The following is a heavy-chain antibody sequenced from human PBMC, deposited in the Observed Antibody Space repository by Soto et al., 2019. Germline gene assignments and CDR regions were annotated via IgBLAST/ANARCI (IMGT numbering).Heavy chain of an antibody. CDR3: VREVIEVVGTIRWFDP. V-gene: IGHV3-74*03. Sequence: PGGSLRLSCAASGFTFSRHWMHWVRQTPGKGPVWVSRISGDGTSTKYADSVKGRFTIARDNAENTLFLQMSSLRVEDTAVYYCVREVIEVVGTIRWFDPWGQGTLVTVSS. CDR2: ISGDGTST. D-gene: IGHD3-22*01. J-gene: IGHJ5*02. CDR1: GFTFSRHW.